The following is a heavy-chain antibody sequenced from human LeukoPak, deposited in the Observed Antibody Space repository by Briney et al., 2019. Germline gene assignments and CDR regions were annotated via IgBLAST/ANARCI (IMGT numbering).Heavy chain of an antibody. Sequence: GGSLRLSCAASGFTFSSYGMHWVRQAPGKGLEWVGFIRYDGSSKYYANSVKGRFNISRDNSKKTRYLQMNTQRPEDTAVYYCAKETTRPRVGRGNFHYWRQGTLLTDPS. V-gene: IGHV3-30*02. J-gene: IGHJ4*02. CDR1: GFTFSSYG. CDR3: AKETTRPRVGRGNFHY. D-gene: IGHD1-1*01. CDR2: IRYDGSSK.